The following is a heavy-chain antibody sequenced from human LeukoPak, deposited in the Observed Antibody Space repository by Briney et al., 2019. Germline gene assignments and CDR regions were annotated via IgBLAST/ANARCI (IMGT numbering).Heavy chain of an antibody. CDR2: IGAYNGNT. CDR1: GYTFTSYG. D-gene: IGHD3-10*01. V-gene: IGHV1-18*01. CDR3: ASSDDYYGSGRSLDY. Sequence: ASVKVSCKASGYTFTSYGISWVRQAPGQGLEWMGWIGAYNGNTNYAQKLQGRVTMTTDTSTSTAYMELRSLRSDDTAVYYCASSDDYYGSGRSLDYWGQGTLVTVSS. J-gene: IGHJ4*02.